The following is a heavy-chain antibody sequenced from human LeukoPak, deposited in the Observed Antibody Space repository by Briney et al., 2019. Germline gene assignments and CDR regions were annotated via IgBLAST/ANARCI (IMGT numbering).Heavy chain of an antibody. CDR2: ISSTSYI. CDR3: ASGQYYYGSGSYYKKDY. J-gene: IGHJ4*02. Sequence: GGSLRLSCAASGFTFSSYSMNWVRQAPGKGLEWVSSISSTSYIYYADSVKGRFTISRDNAKNSLYLQMNSLRAEDTAVYYCASGQYYYGSGSYYKKDYWGQGTLVTVSS. D-gene: IGHD3-10*01. CDR1: GFTFSSYS. V-gene: IGHV3-21*01.